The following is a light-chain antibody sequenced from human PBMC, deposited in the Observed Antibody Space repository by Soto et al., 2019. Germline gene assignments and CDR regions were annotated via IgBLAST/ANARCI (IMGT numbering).Light chain of an antibody. CDR1: QSISSY. Sequence: DIQMTQSPSSLSASVGDRVTITCRASQSISSYLHWYQQKPGKAPNLLIYAASSLQSGVPSKFSGRGSGTDFTLTISSLQPEHFATYYCQQSYSSPFTCGPGTKGDIK. J-gene: IGKJ3*01. CDR3: QQSYSSPFT. CDR2: AAS. V-gene: IGKV1-39*01.